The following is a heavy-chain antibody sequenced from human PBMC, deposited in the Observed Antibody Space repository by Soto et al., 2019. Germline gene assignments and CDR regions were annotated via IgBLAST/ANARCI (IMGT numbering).Heavy chain of an antibody. CDR1: GFTFSSYA. J-gene: IGHJ4*02. CDR2: ISYDGWNK. CDR3: AREAEAFDY. D-gene: IGHD2-15*01. Sequence: QVPLVESGGGVVQPGRSLRLSCAVSGFTFSSYAMHWVRQAPGKGLEWVAVISYDGWNKYYADSVKGRLTISRDNSKNTVYLQTNSLRAEDTAVYYCAREAEAFDYWGQGTLVTVSS. V-gene: IGHV3-30*04.